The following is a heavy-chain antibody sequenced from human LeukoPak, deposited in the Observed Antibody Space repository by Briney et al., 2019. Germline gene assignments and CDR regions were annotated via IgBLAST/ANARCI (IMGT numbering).Heavy chain of an antibody. D-gene: IGHD2-2*02. J-gene: IGHJ5*02. CDR1: GYTFTSYA. V-gene: IGHV1-3*01. CDR2: INAGNGNT. CDR3: ARDSSCSGTSCYRGGYNWFDP. Sequence: ASVKVSCKASGYTFTSYAMHWVRQAPGQRLEWMGWINAGNGNTKYSQKFQGRVTITRDTSASTAYMELSSLRSEDTAVYYCARDSSCSGTSCYRGGYNWFDPWGQGTLVTVSS.